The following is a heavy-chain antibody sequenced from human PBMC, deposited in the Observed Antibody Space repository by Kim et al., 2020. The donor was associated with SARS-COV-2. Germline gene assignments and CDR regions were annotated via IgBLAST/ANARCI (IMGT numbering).Heavy chain of an antibody. J-gene: IGHJ4*02. V-gene: IGHV3-33*01. Sequence: GGSLRLSCAASGFTFNTYGMHWVRQAPGKGLEWVALIWYDGSNIYYADSVKGRFTISRDNSKNTLYLHMNSLRAEDTAVYYCARDSLPTSDGSSWDEYYFDYWGQGTLVTVSS. CDR2: IWYDGSNI. CDR1: GFTFNTYG. D-gene: IGHD6-13*01. CDR3: ARDSLPTSDGSSWDEYYFDY.